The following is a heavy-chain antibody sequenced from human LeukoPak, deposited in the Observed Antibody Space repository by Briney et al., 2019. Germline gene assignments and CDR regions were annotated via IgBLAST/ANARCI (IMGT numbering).Heavy chain of an antibody. J-gene: IGHJ1*01. D-gene: IGHD6-6*01. Sequence: SETLSLTCAVYGGSFSGYYWTWIRQPPGKGLEWIGEINHSGSTNYNPSLKSRVTISVDTSKNQFSLKVSSVTAADTAVYYCARNRSSSDWGQGTLVTVSP. V-gene: IGHV4-34*01. CDR2: INHSGST. CDR1: GGSFSGYY. CDR3: ARNRSSSD.